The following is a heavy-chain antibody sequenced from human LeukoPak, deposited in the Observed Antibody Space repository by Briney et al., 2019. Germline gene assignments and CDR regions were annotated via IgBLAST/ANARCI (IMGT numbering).Heavy chain of an antibody. CDR1: EFTFSDYW. Sequence: PGGSLRLSCAASEFTFSDYWMSWVRQAPGKGLEWVANIKQDGSEKYYVDSVKGRFTISRDNAKNSLYLQMNSLRAEDTAVYYCARDPTSSSGWSLYYYYYGMDVWGQGTTVTVSS. V-gene: IGHV3-7*01. J-gene: IGHJ6*02. CDR2: IKQDGSEK. D-gene: IGHD6-19*01. CDR3: ARDPTSSSGWSLYYYYYGMDV.